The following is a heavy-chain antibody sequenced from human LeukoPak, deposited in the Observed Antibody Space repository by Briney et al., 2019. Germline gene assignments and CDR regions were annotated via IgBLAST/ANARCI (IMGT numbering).Heavy chain of an antibody. Sequence: PSETLSLTCIVSGGSISSYYWSWIRQPPGKGLEWIGYIYYSGSTNYNPSLKSRVTISVDTSKNQFSLKLSSVTAADTAVYYCARDLQDTTNCWGQGTLVTVSS. J-gene: IGHJ4*02. V-gene: IGHV4-59*01. CDR1: GGSISSYY. CDR3: ARDLQDTTNC. D-gene: IGHD1-26*01. CDR2: IYYSGST.